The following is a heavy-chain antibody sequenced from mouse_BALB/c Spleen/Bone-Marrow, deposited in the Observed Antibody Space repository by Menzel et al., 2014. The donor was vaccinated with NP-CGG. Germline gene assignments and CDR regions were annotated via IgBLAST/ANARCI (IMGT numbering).Heavy chain of an antibody. V-gene: IGHV2-9*02. CDR2: IWAGGST. J-gene: IGHJ4*01. D-gene: IGHD2-1*01. CDR3: ARGYGNLAMDY. Sequence: VMLVESGPGLVAPSQRLSITCTVSGFSLTSXGXHWVRQPPGKGLEWLGVIWAGGSTNYNSALMSRLSISKDKSKSQVFLKMNSLQTDDTAMYYCARGYGNLAMDYWGQGTSVTVSS. CDR1: GFSLTSXG.